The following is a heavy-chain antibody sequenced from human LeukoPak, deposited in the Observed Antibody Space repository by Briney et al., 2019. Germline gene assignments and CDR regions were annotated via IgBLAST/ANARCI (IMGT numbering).Heavy chain of an antibody. CDR3: ARARYYYGSGRKIDH. V-gene: IGHV1-2*02. J-gene: IGHJ4*02. D-gene: IGHD3-10*01. CDR2: INPNSGGT. Sequence: GASVKVSCKASGYTFTGYYMHRVRQAPGQGLEWMGWINPNSGGTNYAQKFQGRVTMTRDTSISTAYMELSRLRSDDTAVYYCARARYYYGSGRKIDHWGQGTLVTVSS. CDR1: GYTFTGYY.